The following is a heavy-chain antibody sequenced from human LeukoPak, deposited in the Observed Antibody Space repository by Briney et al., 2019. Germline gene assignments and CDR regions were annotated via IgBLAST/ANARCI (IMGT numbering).Heavy chain of an antibody. CDR2: IWYDGSNK. D-gene: IGHD3-16*01. CDR3: ARDGTYYDIIHSNMDV. Sequence: GGSLRLSCAASGFTFSSYGMHWVRQAPGKGLEWVAGIWYDGSNKYYADSVKGRFTISRDNSKNTLYLQMNSLRAEDTAVYYCARDGTYYDIIHSNMDVWGKGTTVTVSS. V-gene: IGHV3-33*01. J-gene: IGHJ6*03. CDR1: GFTFSSYG.